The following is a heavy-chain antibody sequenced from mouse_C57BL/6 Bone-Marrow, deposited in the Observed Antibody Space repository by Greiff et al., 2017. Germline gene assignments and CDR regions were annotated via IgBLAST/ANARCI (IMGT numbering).Heavy chain of an antibody. CDR2: IWSGGRT. J-gene: IGHJ1*03. CDR1: GFSLTSYG. Sequence: VQLQQSGPGLVQPSQSLSITCTVSGFSLTSYGVHWVRQSPGKGLEWLGVIWSGGRTDYNAAFISRLSISKDNSKSQVFFQMNSLQADDTAIYYCAREKDGYFAVWGTGTPVTVSA. V-gene: IGHV2-2*01. CDR3: AREKDGYFAV.